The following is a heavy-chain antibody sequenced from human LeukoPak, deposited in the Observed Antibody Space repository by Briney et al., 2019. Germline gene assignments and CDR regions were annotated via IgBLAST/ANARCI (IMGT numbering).Heavy chain of an antibody. Sequence: PSETLSLTWTVSGGSICSSSYYWGWIRQPPGKGLEWIGSIYYSGSTYYNPSLKSRVTISVDTSKNQFSLKLSSVTAADTAVYYCARDEYSMVRGVIYWGQGTLVTVSS. CDR2: IYYSGST. CDR1: GGSICSSSYY. CDR3: ARDEYSMVRGVIY. J-gene: IGHJ4*02. D-gene: IGHD3-10*01. V-gene: IGHV4-39*07.